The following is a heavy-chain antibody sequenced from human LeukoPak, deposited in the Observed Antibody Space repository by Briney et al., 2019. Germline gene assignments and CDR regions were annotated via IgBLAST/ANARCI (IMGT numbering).Heavy chain of an antibody. CDR2: IYYSGST. J-gene: IGHJ5*02. CDR3: ARVFTMVRGAEFDP. Sequence: SETLSLTCTVSGGSISSYYWSWIRQPPGKGLKWIGYIYYSGSTNYNPSLKSRVTISVDTSKNQFSLKLSSVTAADTAVYYCARVFTMVRGAEFDPWGQGTLVTVSS. V-gene: IGHV4-59*01. D-gene: IGHD3-10*01. CDR1: GGSISSYY.